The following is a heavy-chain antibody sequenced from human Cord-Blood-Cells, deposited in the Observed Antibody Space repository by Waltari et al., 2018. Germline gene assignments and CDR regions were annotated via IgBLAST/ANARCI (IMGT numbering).Heavy chain of an antibody. CDR1: GYTLPGPN. J-gene: IGHJ4*02. CDR3: ARVDKTTVTTDY. Sequence: QVRLLQSGADVNKPGASVQDSCKASGYTLPGPNMPWVRQAPGQWLEWMGWINPNSGGTNYAQKFQGRVTMTRDTSISTAYMELSRLRSDDTAVYYCARVDKTTVTTDYWGQGTLVTVSS. D-gene: IGHD4-17*01. CDR2: INPNSGGT. V-gene: IGHV1-2*02.